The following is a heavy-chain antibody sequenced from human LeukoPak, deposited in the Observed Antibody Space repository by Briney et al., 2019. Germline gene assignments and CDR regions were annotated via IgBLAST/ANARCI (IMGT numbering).Heavy chain of an antibody. CDR3: AKYYDFWSGYSPDAFDI. CDR2: ISSSSSYI. V-gene: IGHV3-21*01. Sequence: GGSLRLSCAASGFTFSSYSMNWVRQAPGKGLEWVSSISSSSSYIYYADSVKGRFTISRDNAKNSLYLQMNSLRAEDTAVYYCAKYYDFWSGYSPDAFDIWGQGTMVTVPS. J-gene: IGHJ3*02. CDR1: GFTFSSYS. D-gene: IGHD3-3*01.